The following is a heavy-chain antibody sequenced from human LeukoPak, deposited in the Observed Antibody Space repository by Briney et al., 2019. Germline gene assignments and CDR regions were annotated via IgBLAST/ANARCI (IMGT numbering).Heavy chain of an antibody. CDR2: FDPEDVET. J-gene: IGHJ4*02. CDR3: ATDFYRGRQFDY. D-gene: IGHD2/OR15-2a*01. CDR1: GNTFTDLS. V-gene: IGHV1-24*01. Sequence: ASVKVSCKVSGNTFTDLSMNWVRHAPGKGLEWMGGFDPEDVETIYAQEFQGRVTMTEDTSTETAYMELTSLRPEDTAVYYCATDFYRGRQFDYWGQGTLVTVSS.